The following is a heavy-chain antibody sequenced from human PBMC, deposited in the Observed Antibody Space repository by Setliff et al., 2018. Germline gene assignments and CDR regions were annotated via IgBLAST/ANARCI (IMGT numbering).Heavy chain of an antibody. Sequence: ASVKVSCKASGDSFNNYAISWVRQAPGQGLEWMGGIIPMFGTPAYAQKFQDRVTITTDESTSTAYMEMSSLRSEDTAVYYCARERGDIVSTTSYYYYMDVWGKGTTVTVSS. CDR2: IIPMFGTP. V-gene: IGHV1-69*05. D-gene: IGHD5-12*01. J-gene: IGHJ6*03. CDR3: ARERGDIVSTTSYYYYMDV. CDR1: GDSFNNYA.